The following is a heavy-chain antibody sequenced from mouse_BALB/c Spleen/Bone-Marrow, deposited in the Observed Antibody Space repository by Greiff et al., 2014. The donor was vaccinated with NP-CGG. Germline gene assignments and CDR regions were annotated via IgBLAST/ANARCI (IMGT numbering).Heavy chain of an antibody. CDR1: GYTFTSYW. Sequence: LEESGAELVRPGASVKLSCKASGYTFTSYWINWVKQRPGQGLEWIGNIYPSGSYTNYNQKFKDKSTLTVDKSSSTAYMQHSSPTPEDATVYYCTRGYYGSSYDYWGQGTALTVSS. D-gene: IGHD1-1*01. V-gene: IGHV1-69*01. CDR2: IYPSGSYT. CDR3: TRGYYGSSYDY. J-gene: IGHJ2*01.